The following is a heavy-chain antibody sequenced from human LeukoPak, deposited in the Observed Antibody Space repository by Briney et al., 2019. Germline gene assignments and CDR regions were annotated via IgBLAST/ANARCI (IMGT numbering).Heavy chain of an antibody. CDR2: IYYSGST. Sequence: SETLSLTCAVYGGSFSGYYWSWIRQHPGKGLEWIGYIYYSGSTYYNPSLKSRVTISVDTSKNQFSLKLSSVTAADTAVYYCAHYGGNWFDPWGQGTLVTVSS. D-gene: IGHD4-23*01. CDR3: AHYGGNWFDP. J-gene: IGHJ5*02. V-gene: IGHV4-31*11. CDR1: GGSFSGYY.